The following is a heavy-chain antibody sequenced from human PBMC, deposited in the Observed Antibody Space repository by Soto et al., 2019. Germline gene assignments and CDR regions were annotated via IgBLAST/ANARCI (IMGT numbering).Heavy chain of an antibody. V-gene: IGHV4-31*03. CDR2: IYYSGST. D-gene: IGHD6-6*01. Sequence: SETLSLTCTVSGGSISSGGYYWSWIRQHPGKGLEWIGYIYYSGSTYYNPSLKSRVTISVDTSKNQFSLKLSSVTAADTAVYYCARVVVYSSSYHFDYWGQGTLVTVSS. J-gene: IGHJ4*02. CDR3: ARVVVYSSSYHFDY. CDR1: GGSISSGGYY.